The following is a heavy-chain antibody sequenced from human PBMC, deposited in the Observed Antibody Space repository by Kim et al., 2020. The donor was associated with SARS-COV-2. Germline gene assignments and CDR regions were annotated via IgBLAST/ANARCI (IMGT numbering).Heavy chain of an antibody. CDR1: GYTFTAHY. CDR2: LSPNSCGT. Sequence: ASVKVSCKASGYTFTAHYIYWVRQAPGHWLEWMGRLSPNSCGTNYAQKFQGRVTMTRDTSISTAYMDLSRLRSDDTAVYYCAILTVGYSTTWADYWGQGTLVSVSS. CDR3: AILTVGYSTTWADY. D-gene: IGHD6-13*01. J-gene: IGHJ4*02. V-gene: IGHV1-2*06.